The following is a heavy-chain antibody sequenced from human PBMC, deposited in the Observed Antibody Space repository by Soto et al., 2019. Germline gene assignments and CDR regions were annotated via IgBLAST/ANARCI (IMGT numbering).Heavy chain of an antibody. J-gene: IGHJ6*02. CDR3: AKDMGNSIHYYYGMDV. CDR2: ISFDGSNK. Sequence: GGSLRLSCAASGFTFSVYGMHWARQAPGKGLEWVAVISFDGSNKYYADSVKGRFTISRDNSKNTLYLQMNSLRAEDTAVYYCAKDMGNSIHYYYGMDVWGQGTTVTVSS. D-gene: IGHD4-4*01. CDR1: GFTFSVYG. V-gene: IGHV3-30*18.